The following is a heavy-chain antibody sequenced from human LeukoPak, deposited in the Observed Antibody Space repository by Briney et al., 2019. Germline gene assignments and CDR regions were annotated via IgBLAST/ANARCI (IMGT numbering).Heavy chain of an antibody. J-gene: IGHJ4*02. V-gene: IGHV3-21*01. D-gene: IGHD6-19*01. CDR3: ARDDYSSGEINY. CDR1: GFTFTSYS. CDR2: ISSGSSYI. Sequence: GGSLRLSCAASGFTFTSYSMNWVRQAPGKGLEWVSSISSGSSYIYYVDSVKGRFTISRDNSKNSLYLKMNSLRAEDTAVYYCARDDYSSGEINYWGQGTLVTVSS.